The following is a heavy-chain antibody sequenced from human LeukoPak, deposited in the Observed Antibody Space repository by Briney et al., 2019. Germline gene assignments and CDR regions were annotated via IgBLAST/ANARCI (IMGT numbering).Heavy chain of an antibody. D-gene: IGHD2/OR15-2a*01. V-gene: IGHV4-59*01. J-gene: IGHJ5*02. CDR2: IYYTGNT. CDR3: ARGNSNDHLAWFGP. Sequence: SETLSLTCTVSGASISDNYWSWIRQPPGKGLEWIGYIYYTGNTNYSPSLKSRVAISVDTSKNQLSLKLSSVTAADTAVYYCARGNSNDHLAWFGPWGQGTLVSVSS. CDR1: GASISDNY.